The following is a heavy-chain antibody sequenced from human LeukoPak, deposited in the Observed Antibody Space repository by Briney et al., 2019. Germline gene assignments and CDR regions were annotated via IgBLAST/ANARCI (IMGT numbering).Heavy chain of an antibody. CDR2: SIPILGIA. V-gene: IGHV1-69*04. CDR1: GSTFSSYA. D-gene: IGHD3-3*01. CDR3: ASMEWDPVTSEKGVDY. J-gene: IGHJ4*02. Sequence: AVTVSCKCSGSTFSSYAISWVRQPPGLGLEWMGRSIPILGIANYAQKFQGRVTITADKSTSTAYMELSSLRSEDTAVYSGASMEWDPVTSEKGVDYWGQGTLVTVSS.